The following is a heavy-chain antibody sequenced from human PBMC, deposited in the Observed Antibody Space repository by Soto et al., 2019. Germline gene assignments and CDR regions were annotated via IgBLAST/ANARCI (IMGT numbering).Heavy chain of an antibody. CDR1: GGSFSCYY. Sequence: SETLSLTCAVYGGSFSCYYWSWIRQPPGKGLEWIGEINHSGSTNYNPSLKSRVTISVDTSKNQFSLKLSSVTAADTAVYYCARGYTIFGVVSYMDVWGKGTTVTVSS. CDR3: ARGYTIFGVVSYMDV. J-gene: IGHJ6*03. CDR2: INHSGST. D-gene: IGHD3-3*01. V-gene: IGHV4-34*01.